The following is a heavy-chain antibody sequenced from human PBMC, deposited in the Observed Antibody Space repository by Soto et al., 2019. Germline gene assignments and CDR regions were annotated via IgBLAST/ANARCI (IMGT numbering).Heavy chain of an antibody. J-gene: IGHJ6*02. V-gene: IGHV1-46*01. D-gene: IGHD5-18*01. Sequence: QVQLVQSGAEVKKPGASVKVSCKASGYTFTNYYVHWVRQAPGQGPEWMGVINPSGGSTRDAQKFQGSVTMTRDTSTSTDHMELSSLRSEDTAVYYCAGEDTAAPSGMDVWGQGTTVTVSS. CDR1: GYTFTNYY. CDR2: INPSGGST. CDR3: AGEDTAAPSGMDV.